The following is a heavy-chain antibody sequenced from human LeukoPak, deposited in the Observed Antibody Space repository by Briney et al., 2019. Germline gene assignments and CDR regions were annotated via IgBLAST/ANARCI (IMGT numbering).Heavy chain of an antibody. CDR1: GDSITSFY. V-gene: IGHV4-59*06. CDR2: IYYSGST. J-gene: IGHJ4*02. D-gene: IGHD5-18*01. CDR3: ARPSGYSYGALNY. Sequence: SETLSLTCTVSGDSITSFYWSWIRQHPGKGLEWIGYIYYSGSTYYNPSLKSRVTISVDTSKNQFSLKLSSVTAADTAVYYCARPSGYSYGALNYWGQGTLVTVSS.